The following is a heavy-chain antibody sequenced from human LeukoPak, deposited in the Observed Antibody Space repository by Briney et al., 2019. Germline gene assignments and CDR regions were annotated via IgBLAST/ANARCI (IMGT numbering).Heavy chain of an antibody. Sequence: SETLSLTCSVSGGSITSYYCSWIRQPPGKGLEWIGYIYYSGSTYYNPSLKSRVTISVDTSKNQFSLKLSSVTAADTAVYYCARDAAAGTGYFDYWGQGTLVTVSS. CDR1: GGSITSYY. J-gene: IGHJ4*02. CDR2: IYYSGST. V-gene: IGHV4-59*06. CDR3: ARDAAAGTGYFDY. D-gene: IGHD6-13*01.